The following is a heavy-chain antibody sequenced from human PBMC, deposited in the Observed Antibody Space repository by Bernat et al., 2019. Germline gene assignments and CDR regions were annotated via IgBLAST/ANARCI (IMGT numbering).Heavy chain of an antibody. CDR3: SKAVAAAVSDAFDI. CDR2: ISWNSVTI. J-gene: IGHJ3*02. Sequence: EVQLVESGGGLVQPGRSLRLSCAASGFTFDDYAMYWVRQVPGKGLELVSGISWNSVTITYADSVNGRFTISRDNAKNSLYLQMNSLRAEDTAFYYCSKAVAAAVSDAFDIWGQGTMVTVSS. CDR1: GFTFDDYA. D-gene: IGHD6-13*01. V-gene: IGHV3-9*01.